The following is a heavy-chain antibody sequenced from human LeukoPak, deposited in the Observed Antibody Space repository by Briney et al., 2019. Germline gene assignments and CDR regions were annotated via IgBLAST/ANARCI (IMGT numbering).Heavy chain of an antibody. CDR1: GFPFSSYS. J-gene: IGHJ4*02. Sequence: PGGSLRLSCAASGFPFSSYSMNWVRQAPGRGLEWVSYLSSSADIISYADSVKGRFTISRDNAKGSLFLQMNSLRAEDTAVYYCARVEYDIALVYWGQGTLVTVSS. V-gene: IGHV3-48*01. CDR3: ARVEYDIALVY. D-gene: IGHD5-18*01. CDR2: LSSSADII.